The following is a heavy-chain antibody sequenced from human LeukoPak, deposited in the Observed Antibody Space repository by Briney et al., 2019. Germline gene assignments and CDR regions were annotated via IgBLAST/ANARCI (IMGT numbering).Heavy chain of an antibody. CDR2: IYSGGST. J-gene: IGHJ4*02. D-gene: IGHD5-18*01. V-gene: IGHV3-53*01. CDR3: ARDLGGGYGNFDY. CDR1: GFTFSSYW. Sequence: GGSLRLSCAASGFTFSSYWMNWVRQAPGKGLEWVSVIYSGGSTNYADSVKGRFTISRDNSKNTLYLQMNSLRAEDTAVYYCARDLGGGYGNFDYWGQGTLATVSS.